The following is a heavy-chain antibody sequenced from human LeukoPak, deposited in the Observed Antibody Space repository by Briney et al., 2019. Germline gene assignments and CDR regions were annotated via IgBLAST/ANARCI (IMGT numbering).Heavy chain of an antibody. Sequence: ASVKVSCKASGYTFTSYGISWVRQAPGQGPEWMGWISAYNGNTNYAQKLQGRVTMTTDTSTSTAYMELRSLRSDDTAVYYCARADLYSSSSPGDYWGQGTLVTVSS. CDR2: ISAYNGNT. CDR1: GYTFTSYG. D-gene: IGHD6-13*01. J-gene: IGHJ4*02. CDR3: ARADLYSSSSPGDY. V-gene: IGHV1-18*01.